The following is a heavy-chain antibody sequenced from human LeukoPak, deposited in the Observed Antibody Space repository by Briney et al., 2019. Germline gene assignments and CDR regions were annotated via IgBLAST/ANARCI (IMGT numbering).Heavy chain of an antibody. V-gene: IGHV1-2*02. CDR2: INPNSGGT. CDR3: ARVYDYVWGSYRQPFDY. J-gene: IGHJ4*02. CDR1: GGTFSSYA. D-gene: IGHD3-16*02. Sequence: ASVKVSCKASGGTFSSYAISWVRQAPGQGLEWMGWINPNSGGTNYAQKSQGRVTMTRDTSISTAYMELSRLRSDDTAVYYCARVYDYVWGSYRQPFDYWGQGTLVTVSS.